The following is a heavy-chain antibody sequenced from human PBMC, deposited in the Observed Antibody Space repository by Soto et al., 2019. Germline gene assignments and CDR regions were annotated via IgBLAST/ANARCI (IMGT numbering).Heavy chain of an antibody. Sequence: EVQLLESGGGLVQPGGSLRLYCAASGFTFSSYAMSWVHQAPGTGLEWVSIISGSGGSTYYADSVKCRFTISRDNSKSTLYLQMNSLRAEETAVDYCATEKNLALYYFDYWGQGTLATVSS. J-gene: IGHJ4*02. CDR3: ATEKNLALYYFDY. CDR2: ISGSGGST. CDR1: GFTFSSYA. V-gene: IGHV3-23*01.